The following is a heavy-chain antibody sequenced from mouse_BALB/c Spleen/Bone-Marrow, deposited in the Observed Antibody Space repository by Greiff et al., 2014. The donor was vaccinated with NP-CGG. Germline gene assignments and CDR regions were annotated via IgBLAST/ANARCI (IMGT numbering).Heavy chain of an antibody. J-gene: IGHJ4*01. CDR3: TRSRWDYAMDY. CDR1: GYTFTSYY. CDR2: INPSNGGT. V-gene: IGHV1S81*02. Sequence: VQLQQSGAELVKPGASVKLSCKASGYTFTSYYMYWVKQRPGQGLEWIGEINPSNGGTNFNEKFKSKATLTVDKSSRTAYMQLSSLTSEYSGVYYGTRSRWDYAMDYWGQGTSVTVSS. D-gene: IGHD1-1*01.